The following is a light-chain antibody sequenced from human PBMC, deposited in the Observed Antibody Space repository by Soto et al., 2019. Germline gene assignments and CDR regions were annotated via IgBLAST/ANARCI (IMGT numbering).Light chain of an antibody. CDR2: AAS. CDR3: QQSYSRPLS. Sequence: DIQMTQSPSSLCASVGDIATTTCRASQSISSYLNWSQQKPGKAPKLLIYAASTLESGGPSSFSGSGSGTGLTLTISSLHPEDVATYYCQQSYSRPLSFGGWTKGDI. J-gene: IGKJ4*01. CDR1: QSISSY. V-gene: IGKV1-39*01.